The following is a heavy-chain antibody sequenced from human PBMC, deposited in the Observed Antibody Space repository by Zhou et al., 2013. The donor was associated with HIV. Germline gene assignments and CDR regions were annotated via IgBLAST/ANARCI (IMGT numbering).Heavy chain of an antibody. CDR2: ISSFNGNT. V-gene: IGHV1-18*01. Sequence: QVQLVQSGAEVKKPGSSVKVSCKASGGTFSSYAISWVRQAPGQGLEWMGWISSFNGNTNYAQRFQGRVTMTAATSTNTSYLELRSLRSDDTAVYYCARAPVGVGGGWFDPVGPGNPGPPSPQ. CDR3: ARAPVGVGGGWFDP. J-gene: IGHJ5*02. D-gene: IGHD3-16*01. CDR1: GGTFSSYA.